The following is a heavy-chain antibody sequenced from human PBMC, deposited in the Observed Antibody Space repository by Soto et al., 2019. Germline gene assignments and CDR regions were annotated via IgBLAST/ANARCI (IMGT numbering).Heavy chain of an antibody. CDR2: ISYDGSNK. V-gene: IGHV3-30-3*01. J-gene: IGHJ4*02. Sequence: PGGSLRLSCAASGFTFSSYAMHWVRQAPGKGLEWVAVISYDGSNKYYADSVKGRFTISRDNSKNTLYLQMNSLRAEDTAVYYCARSGEVGIAAAGPHFDYSGQGTLVTVSS. D-gene: IGHD6-13*01. CDR1: GFTFSSYA. CDR3: ARSGEVGIAAAGPHFDY.